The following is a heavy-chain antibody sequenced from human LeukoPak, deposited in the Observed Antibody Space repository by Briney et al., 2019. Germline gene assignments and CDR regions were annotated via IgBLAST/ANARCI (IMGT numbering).Heavy chain of an antibody. CDR1: GFTFSNYA. J-gene: IGHJ3*02. CDR3: ARVKASGKYQLLSRAFDI. CDR2: IRSGGGGT. Sequence: GGSLRLSCAASGFTFSNYAMIWVRQAPGRGLEWVSAIRSGGGGTLYADSVKGRFTISRDNAKNSLYLQMNSLRAEDPAVYYCARVKASGKYQLLSRAFDIWGQGTMVTVSS. V-gene: IGHV3-21*01. D-gene: IGHD2-2*01.